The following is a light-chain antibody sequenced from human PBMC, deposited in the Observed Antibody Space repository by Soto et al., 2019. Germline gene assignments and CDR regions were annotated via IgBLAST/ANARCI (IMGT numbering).Light chain of an antibody. CDR3: QQYNNWPQIT. CDR2: GAS. V-gene: IGKV3-15*01. J-gene: IGKJ5*01. Sequence: EMVVTQSPATLSVSPWERVTLSCRTSQDVSSKLAWYQQKPGQPPSLLIFGASTRATGIPARFSGSGSGTEFTLTISSLQSEDFAVYYCQQYNNWPQITFGQGTRLEIK. CDR1: QDVSSK.